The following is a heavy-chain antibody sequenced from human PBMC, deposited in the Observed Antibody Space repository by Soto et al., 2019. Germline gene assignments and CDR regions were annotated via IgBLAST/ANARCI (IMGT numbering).Heavy chain of an antibody. Sequence: PGGSLRISCAASGFTFSSYSMNWVRQAPGKGLEWVSYISSSSTTKYYADSVKGRFTISRDNAKNSLYLQMNSLRAKDTAVYYCARDGCSGSNCLNWFDPWGQGTLVTVSS. CDR3: ARDGCSGSNCLNWFDP. CDR1: GFTFSSYS. J-gene: IGHJ5*02. D-gene: IGHD2-15*01. CDR2: ISSSSTTK. V-gene: IGHV3-48*01.